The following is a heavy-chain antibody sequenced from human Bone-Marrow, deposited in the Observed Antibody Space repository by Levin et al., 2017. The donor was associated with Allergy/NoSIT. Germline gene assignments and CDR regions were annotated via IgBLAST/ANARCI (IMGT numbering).Heavy chain of an antibody. V-gene: IGHV1-46*01. Sequence: PGESLKISCKVSGYTFTGNYIQWVRQAPGQGLEWLGMIDPSAYRTSYAQNFQGRVTMTSDTSTSTVYMELSSLRSEDTAVYFCARLLGAVAPSHYDFWNGYFDVWGQGTLVTVSS. CDR1: GYTFTGNY. D-gene: IGHD3-3*01. J-gene: IGHJ4*02. CDR2: IDPSAYRT. CDR3: ARLLGAVAPSHYDFWNGYFDV.